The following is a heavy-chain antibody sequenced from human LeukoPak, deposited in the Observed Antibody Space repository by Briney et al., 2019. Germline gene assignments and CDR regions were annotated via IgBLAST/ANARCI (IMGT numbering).Heavy chain of an antibody. CDR3: AKSYSGSSPFDY. V-gene: IGHV3-23*01. CDR1: GFTFSDYY. CDR2: ISGSGGST. Sequence: GGSLRLSCAASGFTFSDYYMSWIRQAPGKGLEWVSTISGSGGSTYYADSVKGRFTISRDNSKNTLFLQMNSLRAEDTAVYYCAKSYSGSSPFDYWGQGTLVTVSS. J-gene: IGHJ4*02. D-gene: IGHD1-26*01.